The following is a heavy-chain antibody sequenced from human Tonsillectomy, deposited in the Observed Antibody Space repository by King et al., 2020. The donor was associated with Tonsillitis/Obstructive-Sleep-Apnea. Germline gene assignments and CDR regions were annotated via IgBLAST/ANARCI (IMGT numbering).Heavy chain of an antibody. CDR1: GYIFPSFG. D-gene: IGHD1-26*01. CDR3: ARAVRPGGTWFDP. Sequence: QLVQSGAEVKKPGASVKVSCKASGYIFPSFGISWVRQGPGQGLEWMGWISGFNGNTNYAEKFQGRVTMTTDTSTSTAYMELRSLRSDDTAVYYCARAVRPGGTWFDPWGQGTLVTVSS. CDR2: ISGFNGNT. J-gene: IGHJ5*02. V-gene: IGHV1-18*01.